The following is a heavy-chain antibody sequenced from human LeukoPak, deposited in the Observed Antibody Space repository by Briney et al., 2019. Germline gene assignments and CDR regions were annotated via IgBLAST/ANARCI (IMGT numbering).Heavy chain of an antibody. CDR2: IYKDGST. CDR1: GFTFSSYW. J-gene: IGHJ4*02. D-gene: IGHD6-13*01. V-gene: IGHV3-53*01. CDR3: ARDAVEQQLVHYFDY. Sequence: GGSLRLSCAASGFTFSSYWMHWVRQAPGKGREWVSLIYKDGSTYYADSVKGRFTISRDNSKNTLFLQMNTLRADDTAVYYCARDAVEQQLVHYFDYWGQGTLVTVSS.